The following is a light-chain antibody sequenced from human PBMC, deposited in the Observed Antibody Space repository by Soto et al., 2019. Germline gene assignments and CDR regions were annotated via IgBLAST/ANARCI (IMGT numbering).Light chain of an antibody. CDR2: GAS. V-gene: IGKV3-15*01. CDR3: QQYNKWPLWT. J-gene: IGKJ1*01. CDR1: QSVSSN. Sequence: EIVMTQSPATLSASPGERATLSCRASQSVSSNLAWYQQKLGQAPRLLIYGASTRATGIPARFSGSGSGTEFTLTISSLQSEDFAVYHCQQYNKWPLWTFGQGTKVEIK.